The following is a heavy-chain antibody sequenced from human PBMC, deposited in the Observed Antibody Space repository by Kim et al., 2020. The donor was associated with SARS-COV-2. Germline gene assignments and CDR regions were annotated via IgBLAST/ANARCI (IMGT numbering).Heavy chain of an antibody. D-gene: IGHD1-1*01. CDR2: ISYDGSQT. CDR3: ARDANAATTFYYGVDL. V-gene: IGHV3-33*05. CDR1: GFSIRRYS. J-gene: IGHJ6*02. Sequence: GGSLRLSCEASGFSIRRYSFHWVRQAPGKGLEWVGLISYDGSQTYYRDSVKGRFTLSRDNSRNTLYLQMISLRGEDAAVYFCARDANAATTFYYGVDLWGQGTTVTVSS.